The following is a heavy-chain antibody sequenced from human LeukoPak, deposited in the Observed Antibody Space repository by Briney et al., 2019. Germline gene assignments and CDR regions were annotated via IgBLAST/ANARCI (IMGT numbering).Heavy chain of an antibody. Sequence: QTGGSLRLSCVASGFSFGDYAMSWVRQAPGKGLEWVSAIGGSGGSTYYADSVKGRFTISRDNSKNTLYLQMNSLRAEDTAVYYCAKDRGIISDYWGQGTLVTVSS. J-gene: IGHJ4*02. D-gene: IGHD3-10*01. V-gene: IGHV3-23*01. CDR2: IGGSGGST. CDR3: AKDRGIISDY. CDR1: GFSFGDYA.